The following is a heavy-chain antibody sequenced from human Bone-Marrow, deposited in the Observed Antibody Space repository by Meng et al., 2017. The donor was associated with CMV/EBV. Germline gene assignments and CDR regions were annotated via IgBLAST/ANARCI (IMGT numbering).Heavy chain of an antibody. D-gene: IGHD3-3*01. V-gene: IGHV3-48*04. CDR3: AREYYDFWSGYKTYLDY. J-gene: IGHJ4*02. CDR2: ISSSSSSI. CDR1: GLTFSSYS. Sequence: GESLKISCAPSGLTFSSYSMNWVRQAPGKGLEWVSYISSSSSSIYYADSVKGRFTISRDNAKNSLYLQMNSLRAEDTAVYYCAREYYDFWSGYKTYLDYWGQGTLVTVSS.